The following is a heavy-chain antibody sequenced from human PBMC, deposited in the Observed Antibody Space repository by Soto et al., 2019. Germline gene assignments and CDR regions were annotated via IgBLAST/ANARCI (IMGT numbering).Heavy chain of an antibody. CDR2: INAKSGNT. V-gene: IGHV1-18*01. Sequence: QVPLLQSGAEVKKPGASVKVSCKASGYTISDYGLNWVRQAPGQGLEWMGRINAKSGNTNYAQRVQDRVTMTTDTSTSTAYIEVRGLRSDDTAVYHSARAGLWWITGTTFINYYFDYWGQGSLVSISS. CDR1: GYTISDYG. D-gene: IGHD1-20*01. CDR3: ARAGLWWITGTTFINYYFDY. J-gene: IGHJ4*02.